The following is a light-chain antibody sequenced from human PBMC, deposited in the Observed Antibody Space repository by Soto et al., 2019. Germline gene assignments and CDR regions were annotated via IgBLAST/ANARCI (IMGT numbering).Light chain of an antibody. V-gene: IGKV3-20*01. Sequence: PGERASLSCRASHAVISNSLAWYQKKVGQPPRLLIYAASKRATDLPDRFSGGGSGTDFTLTIDRLESEDFAVYYCHQYGRSPTSFGQGTRVEIK. J-gene: IGKJ1*01. CDR3: HQYGRSPTS. CDR2: AAS. CDR1: HAVISNS.